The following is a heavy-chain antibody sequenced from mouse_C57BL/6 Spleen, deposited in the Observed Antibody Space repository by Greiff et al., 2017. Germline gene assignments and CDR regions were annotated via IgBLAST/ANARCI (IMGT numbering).Heavy chain of an antibody. CDR2: IYPGSGST. Sequence: QVQLQQPGAELVKPGASVKMSCKASGYTFTSYWITWVKQRPGQGLEWIGDIYPGSGSTNYNEKFKSKATLTVDTSSSTAYMQLSSLTSEDSAVYYCAKNLYYDYDEDAMDYWGQGTSVTVSS. CDR3: AKNLYYDYDEDAMDY. D-gene: IGHD2-4*01. J-gene: IGHJ4*01. V-gene: IGHV1-55*01. CDR1: GYTFTSYW.